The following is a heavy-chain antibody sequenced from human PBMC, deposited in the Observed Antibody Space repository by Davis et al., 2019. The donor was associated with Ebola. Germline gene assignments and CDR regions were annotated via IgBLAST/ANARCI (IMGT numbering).Heavy chain of an antibody. Sequence: GESLKISCAASGFTFSSYAMSWVRQAPGKGLEWVSAISGSGGSTYYAGSVKGRFTVSRDNSKKTMYLQMNSLRAEDTAVYYCASGGSERTDFDYWGQGTLVTVSS. CDR1: GFTFSSYA. J-gene: IGHJ4*02. D-gene: IGHD4-23*01. V-gene: IGHV3-23*01. CDR3: ASGGSERTDFDY. CDR2: ISGSGGST.